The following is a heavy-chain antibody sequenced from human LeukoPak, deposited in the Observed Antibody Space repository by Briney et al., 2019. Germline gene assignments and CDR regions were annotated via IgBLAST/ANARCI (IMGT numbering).Heavy chain of an antibody. CDR3: ARDTGYNTFDY. Sequence: GGSLRLSCSASGFTFSSYNMNWVRQAPGKGLEWVSSISSSSTYIYYADSVKGRFTISRDNAKNSQYLQMNSLRAEDTAVYYCARDTGYNTFDYWGQGTLVTASS. J-gene: IGHJ4*02. CDR1: GFTFSSYN. CDR2: ISSSSTYI. D-gene: IGHD5-24*01. V-gene: IGHV3-21*04.